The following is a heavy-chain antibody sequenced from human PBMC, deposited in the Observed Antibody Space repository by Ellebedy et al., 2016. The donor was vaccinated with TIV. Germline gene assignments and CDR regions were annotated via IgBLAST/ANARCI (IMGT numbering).Heavy chain of an antibody. V-gene: IGHV3-20*04. Sequence: PGGSLRLSCAVSGFTFDDYGMSWVRQAPGKGLEWVSGINWNGDSTDYADSVKGRFTISRDNAKNSLYLQVNSLTAEDTAVYYCARDPWTDDYNDYGAFDIWGQGTMVTVSS. CDR2: INWNGDST. CDR3: ARDPWTDDYNDYGAFDI. D-gene: IGHD4-17*01. J-gene: IGHJ3*02. CDR1: GFTFDDYG.